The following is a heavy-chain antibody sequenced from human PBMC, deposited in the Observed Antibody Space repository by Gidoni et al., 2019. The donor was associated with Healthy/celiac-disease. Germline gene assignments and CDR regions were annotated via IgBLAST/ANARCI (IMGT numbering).Heavy chain of an antibody. Sequence: EVQLVESGGGLVQPGRSLRLSCAASGFTFDEYAMHWVRQAQGKGLEWVSGISWNSGSIGYADSVKGRFTISRDNAKNSLYLQMNSLRAEDTALYYCAKDSKRLQLLWAFDIWGQGTMVTVSS. D-gene: IGHD5-12*01. J-gene: IGHJ3*02. CDR2: ISWNSGSI. CDR3: AKDSKRLQLLWAFDI. CDR1: GFTFDEYA. V-gene: IGHV3-9*01.